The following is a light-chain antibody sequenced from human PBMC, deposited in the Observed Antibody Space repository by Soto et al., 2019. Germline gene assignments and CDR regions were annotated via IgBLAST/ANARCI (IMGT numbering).Light chain of an antibody. CDR1: RSVTTY. J-gene: IGKJ4*01. CDR3: QQSYIIPPLT. V-gene: IGKV1-39*01. CDR2: TAS. Sequence: DVQMTQSPSSLSASVGDSITISCRASRSVTTYLNWYQQKPGRAPKLLISTASSLQSGVPSRCSGSRAATEFTITISSRQPEDFATYYCQQSYIIPPLTFGGGTKVEIK.